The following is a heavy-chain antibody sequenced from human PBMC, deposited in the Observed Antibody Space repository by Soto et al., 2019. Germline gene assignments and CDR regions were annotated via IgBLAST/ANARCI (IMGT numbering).Heavy chain of an antibody. V-gene: IGHV3-33*01. CDR1: GFTFSSYG. Sequence: GGSLRLSCAASGFTFSSYGMHWVRQAPGKGLEWVAVIWYDGSNKYYADSVKGRFTISRDNSKNTLYLQMNSLRAEDTAVYYCARDRATVTTFWFDPWGQGTLVTVSS. CDR2: IWYDGSNK. CDR3: ARDRATVTTFWFDP. D-gene: IGHD4-17*01. J-gene: IGHJ5*02.